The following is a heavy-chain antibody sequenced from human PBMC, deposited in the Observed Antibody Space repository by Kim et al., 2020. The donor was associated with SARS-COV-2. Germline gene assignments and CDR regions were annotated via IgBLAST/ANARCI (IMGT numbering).Heavy chain of an antibody. V-gene: IGHV3-20*04. J-gene: IGHJ5*01. CDR2: IDWSGGST. CDR3: ARAPSPWFGESSHIDS. CDR1: GFTFDDSG. Sequence: GGSLRLSCAASGFTFDDSGMSWVRRAPGKGLEWVGGIDWSGGSTAYADSVKGRFTISRDNAKNSLFLQINSLRAEDTALYFCARAPSPWFGESSHIDSWG. D-gene: IGHD3-10*01.